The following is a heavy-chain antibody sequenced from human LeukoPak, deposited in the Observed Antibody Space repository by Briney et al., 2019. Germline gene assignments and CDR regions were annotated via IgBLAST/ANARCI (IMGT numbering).Heavy chain of an antibody. D-gene: IGHD3-22*01. CDR3: ARHTSYYYDSNGPFDY. Sequence: PSETLSLTCTVSGGSISSYYWSWIRQPPGKGLEWIGYIYYSGSTNYNPSLKSRVTISVDTSKNQFSLKLSSVTAADTAVYYCARHTSYYYDSNGPFDYWGQGTLVTVSS. V-gene: IGHV4-59*08. CDR1: GGSISSYY. CDR2: IYYSGST. J-gene: IGHJ4*02.